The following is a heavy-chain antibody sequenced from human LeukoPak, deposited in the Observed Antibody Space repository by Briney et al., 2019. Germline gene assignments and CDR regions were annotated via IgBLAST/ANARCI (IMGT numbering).Heavy chain of an antibody. Sequence: GASVKVSCKASGGTFSSYSMNWVRQAPGKGLEWVSYISSSSSTIYYADSVKGRFTISRDNAKNSLYLQMNSLRAEDTAVYYCASQTIAAAGTDYWGQGTLVTVSS. V-gene: IGHV3-48*04. CDR1: GGTFSSYS. CDR2: ISSSSSTI. CDR3: ASQTIAAAGTDY. D-gene: IGHD6-13*01. J-gene: IGHJ4*02.